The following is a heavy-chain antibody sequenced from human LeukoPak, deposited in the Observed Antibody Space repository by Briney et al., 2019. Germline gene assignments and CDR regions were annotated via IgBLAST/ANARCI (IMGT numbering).Heavy chain of an antibody. V-gene: IGHV5-51*01. Sequence: GESLKTSCKGSGYSFTSYWIGWVRQMPGKGLEWMGIIYPGDSDTRYSPSFQGQVTISADKSISTAYLQWSSPKASDTAMYYCARLGATTVTHFDYWGQGTLVTVSS. J-gene: IGHJ4*02. CDR1: GYSFTSYW. D-gene: IGHD4-11*01. CDR2: IYPGDSDT. CDR3: ARLGATTVTHFDY.